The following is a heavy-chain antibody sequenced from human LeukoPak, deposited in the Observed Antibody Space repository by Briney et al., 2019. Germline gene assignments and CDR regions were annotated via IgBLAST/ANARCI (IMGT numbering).Heavy chain of an antibody. V-gene: IGHV1-24*01. CDR3: ATVMYNWNYGPSYYFDY. CDR2: FDPEDGET. D-gene: IGHD1-7*01. Sequence: ASVKVSCKVSGYTLTELSMHWVRQAPGKGLEWMGGFDPEDGETIYAQKFQGRVTMTEDTSTDTAYMELSSLRSEDTAVYYCATVMYNWNYGPSYYFDYWGQGTLVTVSS. J-gene: IGHJ4*02. CDR1: GYTLTELS.